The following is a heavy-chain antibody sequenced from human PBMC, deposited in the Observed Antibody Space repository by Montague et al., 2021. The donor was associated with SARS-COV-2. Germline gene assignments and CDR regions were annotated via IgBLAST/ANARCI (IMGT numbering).Heavy chain of an antibody. CDR1: GFTVSSNY. Sequence: SLRLSCAASGFTVSSNYMNWVRQAPGKGLEWVSVIYSGGSTYYADSVKGRFTISRDNSKNTLYLQMNSLRAEDTAVYYCARDNYYGSGTSYWGQGTLVTVSS. CDR3: ARDNYYGSGTSY. V-gene: IGHV3-53*01. D-gene: IGHD3-10*01. CDR2: IYSGGST. J-gene: IGHJ4*02.